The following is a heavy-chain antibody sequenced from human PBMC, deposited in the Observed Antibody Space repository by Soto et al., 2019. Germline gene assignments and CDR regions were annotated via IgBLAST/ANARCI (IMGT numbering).Heavy chain of an antibody. CDR1: GDSISSYY. D-gene: IGHD3-10*01. J-gene: IGHJ4*02. Sequence: SETLSLTCAVSGDSISSYYWSWIRQPPGKGLEWIGYIYYTGSTNYNPSLKSRVTISVDTSKNQFSLKLNSMTAADTAVYYCARHNYGSGSTYFDYWGQGTLVTVS. CDR3: ARHNYGSGSTYFDY. V-gene: IGHV4-59*08. CDR2: IYYTGST.